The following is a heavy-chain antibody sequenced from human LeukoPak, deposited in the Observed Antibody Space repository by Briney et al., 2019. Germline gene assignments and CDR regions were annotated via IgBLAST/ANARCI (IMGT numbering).Heavy chain of an antibody. V-gene: IGHV4-39*01. CDR2: IYYSGST. J-gene: IGHJ3*02. Sequence: PSETLSLTCTVSGGSISSSSSYWGWIRQPPGKGLEWIGSIYYSGSTYYNPSLKSRVTISVDTSKNQFSLKLSSVTAADTAVYYCAGRWGVTSWEDAFDIWGQGTMVTVSS. CDR1: GGSISSSSSY. D-gene: IGHD2-21*02. CDR3: AGRWGVTSWEDAFDI.